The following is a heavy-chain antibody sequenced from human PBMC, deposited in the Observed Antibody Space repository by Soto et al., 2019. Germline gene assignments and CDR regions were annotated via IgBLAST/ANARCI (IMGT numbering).Heavy chain of an antibody. CDR2: ISGSGGRT. V-gene: IGHV3-23*01. Sequence: EVQLLESGGGLVQPGGSLRLSCAASGFTFSSYAMSWVRQAPGKGLEWGSAISGSGGRTYYADSVKGRFTISRDNSKNTLYLQMNSLRAEDTAVYYWAKSLYSTQVTFDYWGQGTLVTVSS. J-gene: IGHJ4*02. D-gene: IGHD2-21*01. CDR3: AKSLYSTQVTFDY. CDR1: GFTFSSYA.